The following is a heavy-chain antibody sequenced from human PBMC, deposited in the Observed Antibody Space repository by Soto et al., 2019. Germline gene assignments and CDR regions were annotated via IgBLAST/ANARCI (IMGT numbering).Heavy chain of an antibody. J-gene: IGHJ6*02. CDR1: GGTFSSYA. CDR2: IIPIFGTA. Sequence: SVKVSCKASGGTFSSYAISWVRQAPGQGLEWMGGIIPIFGTANYAQKFQGRVTITADESTSTAYMELSSLRSEDTAVYYCVCPQGSIFGVVTPPYYYYGMDVWGQGTTVTVSS. D-gene: IGHD3-3*01. V-gene: IGHV1-69*13. CDR3: VCPQGSIFGVVTPPYYYYGMDV.